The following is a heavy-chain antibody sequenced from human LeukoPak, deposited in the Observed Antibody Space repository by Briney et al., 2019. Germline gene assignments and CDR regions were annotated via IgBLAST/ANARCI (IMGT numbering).Heavy chain of an antibody. J-gene: IGHJ4*02. CDR3: AREGVAGTGLDY. V-gene: IGHV1-46*01. CDR1: GYTFTMCN. Sequence: ASVKVSCKGSGYTFTMCNMHWVRQAPGQGLEWMGIINPSGGTSYAQKLQGRITMTRDTSTLYMELSSLRSEDTAVYYCAREGVAGTGLDYWGQGTLVTVSS. CDR2: INPSGGT. D-gene: IGHD6-13*01.